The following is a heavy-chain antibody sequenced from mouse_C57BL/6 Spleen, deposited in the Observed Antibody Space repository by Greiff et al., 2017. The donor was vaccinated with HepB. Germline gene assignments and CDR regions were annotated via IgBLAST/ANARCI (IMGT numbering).Heavy chain of an antibody. CDR2: IYPRDGST. CDR3: ARATVRYYAMDY. D-gene: IGHD1-1*01. Sequence: QVQLQQSDAELVKPGASVKLSCKASGYTFTDYTIHWVKQRPEQGLEWIGYIYPRDGSTKYNEKFKGKATLTADKSSSTAYMQLNSLTSEDSAVYYCARATVRYYAMDYWGQGTSVTVSS. V-gene: IGHV1-78*01. CDR1: GYTFTDYT. J-gene: IGHJ4*01.